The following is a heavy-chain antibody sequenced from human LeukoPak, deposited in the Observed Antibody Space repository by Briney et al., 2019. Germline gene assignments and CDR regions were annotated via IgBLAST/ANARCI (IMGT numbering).Heavy chain of an antibody. J-gene: IGHJ4*02. D-gene: IGHD1-1*01. CDR1: GGSISSYY. CDR3: AQGQEEWERPQRAVNYDY. CDR2: INHSGST. Sequence: SETLSLTCTVSGGSISSYYWSWIRQPPGKGLEWIGEINHSGSTNYNPSLKSRVTISVDTSKNQFSLKMNSVTAADTAVYYCAQGQEEWERPQRAVNYDYWGQGTLVTVSS. V-gene: IGHV4-34*01.